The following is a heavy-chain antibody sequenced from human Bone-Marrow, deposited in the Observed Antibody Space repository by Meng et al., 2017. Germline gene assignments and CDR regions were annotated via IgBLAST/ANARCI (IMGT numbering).Heavy chain of an antibody. CDR1: GFTFSSYA. V-gene: IGHV3-23*01. CDR2: IRGSGGDI. CDR3: ARDGITKLDY. D-gene: IGHD1-14*01. J-gene: IGHJ4*02. Sequence: GESLKISCAVSGFTFSSYAMSWVRQAPGKGLEWVSSIRGSGGDIYYADSVKGRFTISRDNSKNTLYLQMNSLRAEDTAVYYCARDGITKLDYWGQGTLVTVSS.